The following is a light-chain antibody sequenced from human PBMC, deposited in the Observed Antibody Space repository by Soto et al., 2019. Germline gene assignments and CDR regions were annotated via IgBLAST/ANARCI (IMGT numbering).Light chain of an antibody. Sequence: EIVLTQSPATLSLSPGERATLSCRASQSISTYLAWYQQKPGQAPRLLIYDASNRATGIPARFSGSGSGTDFTLTISSLDPEDFAVYYCQQRNNWPSFGQGTRLETK. CDR1: QSISTY. CDR2: DAS. J-gene: IGKJ5*01. V-gene: IGKV3-11*01. CDR3: QQRNNWPS.